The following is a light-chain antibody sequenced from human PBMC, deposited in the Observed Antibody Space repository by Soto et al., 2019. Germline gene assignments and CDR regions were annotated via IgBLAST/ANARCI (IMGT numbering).Light chain of an antibody. Sequence: IVMTQSPLSLPVTPGKPASISCRASQSLLNYNGYTYLDWYLQRPGQSPQLXIYLGSNRASRVPDRFSGSGSGTDFTLKISRVEAEDVGIYYCMQALQTPPTFGQGTKVDIK. J-gene: IGKJ1*01. V-gene: IGKV2-28*01. CDR1: QSLLNYNGYTY. CDR2: LGS. CDR3: MQALQTPPT.